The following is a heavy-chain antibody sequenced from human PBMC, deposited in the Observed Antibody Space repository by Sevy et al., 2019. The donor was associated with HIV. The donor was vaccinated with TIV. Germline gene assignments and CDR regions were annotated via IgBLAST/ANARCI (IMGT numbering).Heavy chain of an antibody. V-gene: IGHV4-59*01. CDR1: DGSMSSYY. CDR2: IYYNGNT. CDR3: ARGTRDGYNLYFDS. D-gene: IGHD5-12*01. J-gene: IGHJ4*02. Sequence: SETLSLTCTVSDGSMSSYYWSWTRQPPGKGLEWIGYIYYNGNTNYNPSLESRVTMSIHTSMKQFSLKLRSVTAADTAMYYCARGTRDGYNLYFDSWGQGTLVTVSS.